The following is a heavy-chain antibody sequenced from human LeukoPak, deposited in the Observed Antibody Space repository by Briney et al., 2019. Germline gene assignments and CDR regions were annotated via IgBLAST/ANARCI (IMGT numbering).Heavy chain of an antibody. D-gene: IGHD4-23*01. CDR1: GGSITSDYYY. CDR3: ANMYGRDSGYYYYYYMDV. CDR2: IYSSGST. J-gene: IGHJ6*03. V-gene: IGHV4-61*02. Sequence: SQTLSLTCTVSGGSITSDYYYWNWIRQPAGKGLEWIGRIYSSGSTNYNPSLKSRVTISVDTSKNQFSLKLSSVTAADTAVYYCANMYGRDSGYYYYYYMDVWGKGTTVTVSS.